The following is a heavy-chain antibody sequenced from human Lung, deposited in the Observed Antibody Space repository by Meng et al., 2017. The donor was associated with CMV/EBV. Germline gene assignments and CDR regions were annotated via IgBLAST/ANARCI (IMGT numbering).Heavy chain of an antibody. CDR2: ISETSSYI. D-gene: IGHD1-1*01. CDR3: VRDWKYS. CDR1: GFTFNSYA. V-gene: IGHV3-21*01. J-gene: IGHJ4*02. Sequence: GESLKISCAASGFTFNSYAMNWVRQAPGKGLEWVSYISETSSYIYYADSVKGRFTISRDNANKSLYLQMNSLRAEDTALYYCVRDWKYSWGQGTLVTVSS.